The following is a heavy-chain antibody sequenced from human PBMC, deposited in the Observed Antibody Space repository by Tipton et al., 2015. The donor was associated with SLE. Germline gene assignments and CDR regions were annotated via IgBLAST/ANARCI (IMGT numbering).Heavy chain of an antibody. CDR3: ARGRYSSGL. J-gene: IGHJ4*02. CDR1: GGSISSSSYY. Sequence: TLSLTCTVSGGSISSSSYYWSWIRQPPGKGLEWIGEINHSGSTNYNPSLKSRVTISIDTSKNQFSLKLTSVTAADTAVYYCARGRYSSGLWGQGTLVTVSS. CDR2: INHSGST. D-gene: IGHD6-19*01. V-gene: IGHV4-39*07.